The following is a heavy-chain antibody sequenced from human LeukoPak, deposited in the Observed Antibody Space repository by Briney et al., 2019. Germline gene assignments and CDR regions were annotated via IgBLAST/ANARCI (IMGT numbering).Heavy chain of an antibody. Sequence: GGSLRLSCAASGFTLSSYLMTWVRQAPGKGLEWVANIKQDGSEKHYVDSVKGRFTISRDNAKNSLYLQMNSLRAEDTAVYYCARVGQWLALDYWGQGTLVTVSS. J-gene: IGHJ4*02. CDR1: GFTLSSYL. CDR3: ARVGQWLALDY. D-gene: IGHD6-19*01. CDR2: IKQDGSEK. V-gene: IGHV3-7*05.